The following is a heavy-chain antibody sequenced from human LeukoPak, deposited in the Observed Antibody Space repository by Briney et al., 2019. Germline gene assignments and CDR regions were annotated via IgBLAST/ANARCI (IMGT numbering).Heavy chain of an antibody. CDR2: ISGSGGST. Sequence: TGGSLRLSCAASGFTFSSYAMSWVRQAPGKGLEWVSAISGSGGSTYYADSVKGRFTISRDNSKNTPYLQMNSLRAEDTAWYYLAKGKRGGEFIGYWGQGTLVTVSS. V-gene: IGHV3-23*01. D-gene: IGHD3-16*01. CDR3: AKGKRGGEFIGY. CDR1: GFTFSSYA. J-gene: IGHJ4*02.